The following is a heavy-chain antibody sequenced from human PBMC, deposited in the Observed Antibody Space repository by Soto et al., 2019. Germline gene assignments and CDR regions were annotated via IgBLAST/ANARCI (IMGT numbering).Heavy chain of an antibody. D-gene: IGHD3-22*01. Sequence: GGSLRLSCAASGFTFSSYGMHWVRQAPGKGLEWVAVISYDGSNKYYADSVKGRFTISRDNSKNTLYLQMNSLRAEDTAVYYCAKVPYYYDNGASDAFDIWGQGTMVTVSS. J-gene: IGHJ3*02. CDR1: GFTFSSYG. V-gene: IGHV3-30*18. CDR3: AKVPYYYDNGASDAFDI. CDR2: ISYDGSNK.